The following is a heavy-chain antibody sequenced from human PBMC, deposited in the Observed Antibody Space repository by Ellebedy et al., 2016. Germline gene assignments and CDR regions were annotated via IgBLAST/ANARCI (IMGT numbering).Heavy chain of an antibody. J-gene: IGHJ4*02. CDR3: ARDNRVTTWYY. Sequence: SETLSLTCTVSGGSISSSSYYWSWIRQPPGKGLEWIGYIYYSGSTNYNPSLKSRVTISVDTSKNQFSLKLSSVTAADTAVYYCARDNRVTTWYYWGQGTLVTVSS. V-gene: IGHV4-61*01. D-gene: IGHD4-17*01. CDR1: GGSISSSSYY. CDR2: IYYSGST.